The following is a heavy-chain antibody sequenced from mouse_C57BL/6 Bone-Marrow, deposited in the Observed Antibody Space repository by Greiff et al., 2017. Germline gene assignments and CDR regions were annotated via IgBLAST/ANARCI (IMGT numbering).Heavy chain of an antibody. J-gene: IGHJ1*03. CDR3: ARPYYSNYWYFDV. CDR1: GYTFTSYW. V-gene: IGHV1-55*01. Sequence: VQLQRPGAELVKPGASVKMSCKASGYTFTSYWITWVKQRPGQGLEWIGDIYPGSGSTNYNEKFKSKATLTVDTSSSTAYMQLNILTSEDSAVYYCARPYYSNYWYFDVCGTETTLTVSS. D-gene: IGHD2-5*01. CDR2: IYPGSGST.